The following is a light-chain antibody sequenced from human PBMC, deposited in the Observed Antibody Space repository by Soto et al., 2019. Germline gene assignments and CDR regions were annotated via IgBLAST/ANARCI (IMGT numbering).Light chain of an antibody. CDR1: QGIGDY. CDR2: SAS. CDR3: QQAHGT. V-gene: IGKV1-39*01. Sequence: DIPMTQSPSSLAASVGDRVTITCRASQGIGDYLSWYQQKPGKAPNLLIYSASTLQSGVPSRFSGSGSGTDFTLTISSLQPQDFATYYCQQAHGTFGQGTRLEIK. J-gene: IGKJ5*01.